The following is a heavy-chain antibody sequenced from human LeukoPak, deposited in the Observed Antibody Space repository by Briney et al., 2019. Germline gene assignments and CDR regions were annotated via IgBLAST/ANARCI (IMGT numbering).Heavy chain of an antibody. D-gene: IGHD1-26*01. CDR3: AKGGPTGSNYFDF. Sequence: GGSLRLSCEASGFTFSSYAMIWVRQAPGKGLEWVSANTGSGGGTQYADSVKGRFTISRDNSKNTLYLQMNSLRAEDTAVYYCAKGGPTGSNYFDFWGQRTLVTVSS. CDR2: NTGSGGGT. V-gene: IGHV3-23*01. CDR1: GFTFSSYA. J-gene: IGHJ4*02.